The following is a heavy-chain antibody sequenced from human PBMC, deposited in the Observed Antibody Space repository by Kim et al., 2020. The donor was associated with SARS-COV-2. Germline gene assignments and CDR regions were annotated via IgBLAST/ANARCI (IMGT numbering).Heavy chain of an antibody. J-gene: IGHJ6*02. CDR1: GYTFTGYY. CDR2: INPNSGGT. CDR3: ARANKTTWFGELLSPNPNYSGSGMDD. V-gene: IGHV1-2*02. D-gene: IGHD3-10*01. Sequence: ASVKVSCKASGYTFTGYYMHWVRQAPGQGLEWMGWINPNSGGTNYAQKFQGRVTMTRDTSISTAYMELSRLRSDDTAVYYCARANKTTWFGELLSPNPNYSGSGMDDWGQGTTVTISS.